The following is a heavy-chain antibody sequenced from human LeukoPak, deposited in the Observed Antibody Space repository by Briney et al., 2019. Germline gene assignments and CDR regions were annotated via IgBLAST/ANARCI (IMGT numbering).Heavy chain of an antibody. V-gene: IGHV4-4*07. Sequence: SETLSLTCTVSGGSISSYFWSWIRQPAGKGLEWIGRIYASGSTNYNPSLKSRVTPSLDTSKKQFSLKLTSVTAADTAVYYCARDSRDYGYFDYWGLGTLVTVSS. CDR3: ARDSRDYGYFDY. CDR1: GGSISSYF. D-gene: IGHD4-17*01. J-gene: IGHJ4*02. CDR2: IYASGST.